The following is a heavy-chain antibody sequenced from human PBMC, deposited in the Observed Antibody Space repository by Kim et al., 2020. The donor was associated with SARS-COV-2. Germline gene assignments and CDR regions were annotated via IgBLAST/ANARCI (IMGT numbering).Heavy chain of an antibody. V-gene: IGHV4-61*01. Sequence: SETLSLTCTVSGGSVSSGSYYWSWIRQPPGKGLEWIGYIYYSGSTNYNPSLKSRVTISVDTSKNQFSLKLSSVTAADTAVYYCARGWELFDYWGQGTLVT. CDR2: IYYSGST. J-gene: IGHJ4*02. CDR1: GGSVSSGSYY. D-gene: IGHD1-26*01. CDR3: ARGWELFDY.